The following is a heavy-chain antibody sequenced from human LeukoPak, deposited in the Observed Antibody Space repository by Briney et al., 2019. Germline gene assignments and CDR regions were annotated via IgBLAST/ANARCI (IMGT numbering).Heavy chain of an antibody. V-gene: IGHV4-38-2*02. D-gene: IGHD2-2*01. CDR2: IYHSGST. CDR1: GYSISSGYY. CDR3: ARESGLSSTLDY. Sequence: PSETLSLTCTVSGYSISSGYYWGWIRQPPGKGLEWIGSIYHSGSTYYNPSLKSRVTISVDTSKNQFSLKLSSVTAADTAVYYCARESGLSSTLDYWGQGTLVTVS. J-gene: IGHJ4*02.